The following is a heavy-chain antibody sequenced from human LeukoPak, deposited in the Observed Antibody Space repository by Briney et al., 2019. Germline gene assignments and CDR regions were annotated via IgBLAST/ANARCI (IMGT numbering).Heavy chain of an antibody. CDR3: ARGACRGGDCPLPNSLY. CDR1: EFIFSSYW. V-gene: IGHV3-74*01. D-gene: IGHD2-21*01. CDR2: IKGDGSST. J-gene: IGHJ4*02. Sequence: PGGSLRLSCAASEFIFSSYWMHWVRQAPGKGLVWVSRIKGDGSSTTYADSVKGRFTISRDNAKNTLYLQMNSLTAEDTAVYYCARGACRGGDCPLPNSLYWGRGTLVTVSS.